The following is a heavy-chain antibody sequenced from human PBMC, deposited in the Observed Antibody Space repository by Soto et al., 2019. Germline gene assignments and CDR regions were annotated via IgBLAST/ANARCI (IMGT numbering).Heavy chain of an antibody. CDR3: ARETLCGGDCYSFAY. D-gene: IGHD2-21*02. J-gene: IGHJ4*02. CDR2: IYYSGST. CDR1: GGSISSGGYY. V-gene: IGHV4-31*03. Sequence: QVQLQESGPGLVKPSQTLSLTCTVSGGSISSGGYYWSWIRQHPGKGLEWIGYIYYSGSTYYNPSLTSRVTISVDTSKNQFSLKLSSVTAADTAVYYCARETLCGGDCYSFAYWGQGTMVTVSS.